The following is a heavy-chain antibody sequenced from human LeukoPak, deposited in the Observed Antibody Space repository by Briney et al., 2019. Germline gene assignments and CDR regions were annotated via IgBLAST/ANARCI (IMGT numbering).Heavy chain of an antibody. D-gene: IGHD3/OR15-3a*01. V-gene: IGHV4-39*01. CDR3: ATLTMSGLGIIPPAS. CDR1: GASTTNSRNY. CDR2: VSYKGVT. J-gene: IGHJ5*02. Sequence: SETLSLTCSVSGASTTNSRNYWVWIRQPPGKALAWIGSVSYKGVTYYGPSFRSRFAISIDTSRDQFSLSLASVTAADTAVYYCATLTMSGLGIIPPASWGQGTLVTVSS.